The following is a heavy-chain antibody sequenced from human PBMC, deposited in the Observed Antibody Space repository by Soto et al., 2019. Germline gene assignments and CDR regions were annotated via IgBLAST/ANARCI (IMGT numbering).Heavy chain of an antibody. CDR3: ARIAPLTFYYHYYMDV. D-gene: IGHD6-6*01. CDR1: GGSISSYY. CDR2: IYYSGTT. V-gene: IGHV4-59*08. J-gene: IGHJ6*03. Sequence: SSETLSLTCTVSGGSISSYYWSWIRQPPGKGLEWIGYIYYSGTTNYNPSLKSRVTISVDTSKNQFSLKLTSVTAADTAVYYCARIAPLTFYYHYYMDVWGKGTTVTVSS.